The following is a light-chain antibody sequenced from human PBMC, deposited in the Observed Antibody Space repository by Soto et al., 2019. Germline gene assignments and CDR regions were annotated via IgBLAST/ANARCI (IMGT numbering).Light chain of an antibody. CDR1: SSNIGSYP. CDR3: AAWDASLSGNV. J-gene: IGLJ1*01. V-gene: IGLV1-47*02. Sequence: QSVLTQSPSASGTPGQRVTISCYGSSSNIGSYPVYWYQQLPGTAPKLLINSDDQRPSGVPDRFSASKSGTSASLAISGLRSEDEADYYCAAWDASLSGNVFGAGTKVTVL. CDR2: SDD.